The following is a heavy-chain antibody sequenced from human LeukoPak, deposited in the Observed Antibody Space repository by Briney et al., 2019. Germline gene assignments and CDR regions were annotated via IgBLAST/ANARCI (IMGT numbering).Heavy chain of an antibody. CDR1: GDSFSSGHW. D-gene: IGHD2-15*01. CDR2: VFHGGDT. J-gene: IGHJ4*02. Sequence: PSETLSLTCAVSGDSFSSGHWWAWVRQSPGQGLEWIGEVFHGGDTNYNPSLKSRVSVSLDKSSNNFSLKLTSVTAADTAVYYCARVVNFQYYFDSWGQGTLVTVSS. V-gene: IGHV4-4*02. CDR3: ARVVNFQYYFDS.